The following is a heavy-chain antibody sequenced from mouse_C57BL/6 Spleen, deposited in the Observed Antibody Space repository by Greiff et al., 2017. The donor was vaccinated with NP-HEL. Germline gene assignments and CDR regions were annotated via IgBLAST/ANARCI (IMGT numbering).Heavy chain of an antibody. Sequence: EVQGVESGPELVKPGASVKISCKASGYSFTGYYMNWVKQSPEKSLEWIGEINPSTGGTTYNQKFKAKATLTVDKSSSTAYMQLKSLTSEDSAVYYCARGSGVAYWGQGTLVTVSA. CDR2: INPSTGGT. V-gene: IGHV1-42*01. CDR1: GYSFTGYY. CDR3: ARGSGVAY. J-gene: IGHJ3*01.